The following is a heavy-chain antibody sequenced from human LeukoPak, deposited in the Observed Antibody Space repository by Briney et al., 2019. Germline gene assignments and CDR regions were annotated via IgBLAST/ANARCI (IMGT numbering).Heavy chain of an antibody. Sequence: ASVKVSCKVSGYTLTELSMHWVRQAPGKGLEWMGGFDPEDGETIYAQKFQGRVTMTEDTSTDTAYMELSSLRSEDTAVYYCATGLVAVAAFDIWGQGIMVTVSS. CDR1: GYTLTELS. J-gene: IGHJ3*02. D-gene: IGHD6-19*01. CDR3: ATGLVAVAAFDI. V-gene: IGHV1-24*01. CDR2: FDPEDGET.